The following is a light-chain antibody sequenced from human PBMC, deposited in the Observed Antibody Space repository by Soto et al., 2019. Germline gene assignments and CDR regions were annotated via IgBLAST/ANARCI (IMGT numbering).Light chain of an antibody. V-gene: IGKV1-39*01. CDR2: AAS. J-gene: IGKJ1*01. CDR3: QQSFSSPPWT. Sequence: DIQMTQSPSSLSATVGDSVTITCRAIQNIKTYLNWYQQKPGKAPNLLIYAASSLHSGVPSRFSGSGSGTDFTLTISSLQPEDFATYYCQQSFSSPPWTFGQGTKV. CDR1: QNIKTY.